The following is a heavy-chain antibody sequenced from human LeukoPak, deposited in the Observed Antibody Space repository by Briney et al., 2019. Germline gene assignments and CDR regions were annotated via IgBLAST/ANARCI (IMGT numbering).Heavy chain of an antibody. CDR2: IYYRGIT. J-gene: IGHJ4*02. D-gene: IGHD2-2*01. CDR3: ARFLVVPGLHEFYFDS. Sequence: SETLSLTCTISGGSITSVGYSWNWIRQLPGKGLEWIGNIYYRGITYYNPSLKSRVTISVDTSKTHFSLTLNSVTAADMAVYYCARFLVVPGLHEFYFDSWGQGTLVAVSS. CDR1: GGSITSVGYS. V-gene: IGHV4-31*03.